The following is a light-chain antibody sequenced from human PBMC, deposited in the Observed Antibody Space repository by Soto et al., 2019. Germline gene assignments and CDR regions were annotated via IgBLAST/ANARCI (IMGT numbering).Light chain of an antibody. V-gene: IGLV2-14*01. CDR2: DVN. CDR3: TSWTTSTTMK. J-gene: IGLJ2*01. Sequence: QSALTQPASVSGSPGQSITISCTGTSSDVGAYNYVSWYQQHPGKAPKLMIYDVNIRPSGVSNRFSGSKSGNTASLTISGPPAEDGADYYCTSWTTSTTMKFGGGTPLTVL. CDR1: SSDVGAYNY.